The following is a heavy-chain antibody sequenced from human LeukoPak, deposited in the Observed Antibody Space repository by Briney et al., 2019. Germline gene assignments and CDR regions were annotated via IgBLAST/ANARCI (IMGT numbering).Heavy chain of an antibody. CDR2: IYSDNT. Sequence: GGSLRLSCTVSGFTVSSNSMSWVRQAPGKGLEWVSFIYSDNTHYSDSVNGRFTISRDTAKNSLYLQMNSLRVEDTAIYFCARDRDSSGLYGGADLWGQGVLVTVSA. CDR3: ARDRDSSGLYGGADL. D-gene: IGHD6-19*01. J-gene: IGHJ5*02. CDR1: GFTVSSNS. V-gene: IGHV3-53*01.